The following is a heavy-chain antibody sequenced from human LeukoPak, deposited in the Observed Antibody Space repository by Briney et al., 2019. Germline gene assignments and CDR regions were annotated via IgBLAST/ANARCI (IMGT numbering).Heavy chain of an antibody. Sequence: GGSLRLSCAASGFTFDTYAMSWVRQAPGKGLEWVSVISADGGITFYADSVKGRFTISRDNSKDTLYLQMNSLRAEDTAVYYCAKSGGYSYVENFDYWGQGTLVTVSS. V-gene: IGHV3-23*01. D-gene: IGHD5-18*01. CDR1: GFTFDTYA. CDR3: AKSGGYSYVENFDY. CDR2: ISADGGIT. J-gene: IGHJ4*02.